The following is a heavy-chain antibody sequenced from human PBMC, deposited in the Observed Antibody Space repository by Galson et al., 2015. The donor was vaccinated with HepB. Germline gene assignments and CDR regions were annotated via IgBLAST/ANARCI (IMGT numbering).Heavy chain of an antibody. Sequence: SETLSLTCTVSGDSISNSNYYWAWIRQPPGKGLEWIATIYHRGNTYYNPSLQHRVTTSIDTSRNEFYLKVNSVTAADTALYYCARDRYSHNLDAEYWGQGTLVTVSS. V-gene: IGHV4-39*02. D-gene: IGHD3/OR15-3a*01. CDR2: IYHRGNT. CDR3: ARDRYSHNLDAEY. J-gene: IGHJ4*02. CDR1: GDSISNSNYY.